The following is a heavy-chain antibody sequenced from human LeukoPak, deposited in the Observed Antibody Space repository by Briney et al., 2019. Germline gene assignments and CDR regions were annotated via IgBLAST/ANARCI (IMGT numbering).Heavy chain of an antibody. Sequence: LPGGSLRLSCAASGFTFSSYAMRWVRQAPGKGLEWVAVISYDGSNKYYADSVKGRFTISRDNSKNTLYLQMNSLRDEDTAVYYCARDYDSSGYYGNWGQGTLVTVYS. CDR2: ISYDGSNK. D-gene: IGHD3-22*01. CDR1: GFTFSSYA. CDR3: ARDYDSSGYYGN. J-gene: IGHJ4*02. V-gene: IGHV3-30-3*01.